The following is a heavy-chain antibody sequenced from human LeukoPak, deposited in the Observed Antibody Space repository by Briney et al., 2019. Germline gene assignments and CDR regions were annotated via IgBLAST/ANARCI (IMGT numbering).Heavy chain of an antibody. D-gene: IGHD3-10*01. Sequence: GGSLRLSCAASGFTFSSYGMHWVRQAPGKGLEWVAVIWYGGSNKYYADSVKGRFTISRDNSKNTLYLQMNSLRAEDTAVYYCARLWFGELSHHDYWGQGTLVTVSS. V-gene: IGHV3-33*01. CDR2: IWYGGSNK. CDR3: ARLWFGELSHHDY. CDR1: GFTFSSYG. J-gene: IGHJ4*02.